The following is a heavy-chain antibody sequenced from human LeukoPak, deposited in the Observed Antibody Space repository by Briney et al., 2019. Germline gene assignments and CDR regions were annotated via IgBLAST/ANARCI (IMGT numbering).Heavy chain of an antibody. CDR3: ARGLKTVTSY. Sequence: SGTLSLTCAVYGGSFSGYYWSWIRQPPGKGLEWIGEINHSGSTNYNPPLKSRVTILVDTSKNQFSLKLSSVTAADTAVYYCARGLKTVTSYWGQGTLVTVSS. CDR2: INHSGST. CDR1: GGSFSGYY. D-gene: IGHD4-17*01. V-gene: IGHV4-34*01. J-gene: IGHJ4*02.